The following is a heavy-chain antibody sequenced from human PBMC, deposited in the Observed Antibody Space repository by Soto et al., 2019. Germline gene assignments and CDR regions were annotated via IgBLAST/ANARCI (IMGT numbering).Heavy chain of an antibody. D-gene: IGHD3-16*01. V-gene: IGHV4-31*03. CDR3: ALRLGDPGRLYFDY. Sequence: SETLSLTCTASGGSISSGGYYCSWIRQHPGKGLEWIGYIYYSGSTYYNPSLKSRVSISVDTSKNQFSLKLSSVTAADTAVYYCALRLGDPGRLYFDYWGQGTLVTVSS. J-gene: IGHJ4*02. CDR1: GGSISSGGYY. CDR2: IYYSGST.